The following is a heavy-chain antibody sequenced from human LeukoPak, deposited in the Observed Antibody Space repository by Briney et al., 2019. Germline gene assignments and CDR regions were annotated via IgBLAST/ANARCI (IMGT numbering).Heavy chain of an antibody. CDR1: GGSFSGYY. CDR2: INHSGST. V-gene: IGHV4-34*01. Sequence: SETLSLTCAVYGGSFSGYYWSWIRQPPGKGLEWIGEINHSGSTNYNPSLKSRVTISVDTSKNQFSLKLSSVTAADTAVYYCAGYQVGATPFDYWGQGTLVIVSS. CDR3: AGYQVGATPFDY. J-gene: IGHJ4*02. D-gene: IGHD1-26*01.